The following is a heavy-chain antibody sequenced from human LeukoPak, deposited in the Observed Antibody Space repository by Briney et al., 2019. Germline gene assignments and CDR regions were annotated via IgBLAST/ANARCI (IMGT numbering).Heavy chain of an antibody. CDR1: GYTFTSYY. Sequence: GASVKVSCKASGYTFTSYYMHWVRQAPGQGLEWMGIINPSGGSTSYAQKFQGRVTMTRDMSTSTVYMELSSLRSEDTAVYYCARGMGVLVPAATWFDPWGQGTLVTVSS. CDR2: INPSGGST. D-gene: IGHD2-2*01. J-gene: IGHJ5*02. V-gene: IGHV1-46*01. CDR3: ARGMGVLVPAATWFDP.